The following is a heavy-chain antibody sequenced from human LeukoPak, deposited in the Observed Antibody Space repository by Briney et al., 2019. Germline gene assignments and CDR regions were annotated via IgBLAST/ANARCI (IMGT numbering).Heavy chain of an antibody. CDR2: IYSGGST. J-gene: IGHJ6*04. CDR1: GFTVSSNY. D-gene: IGHD6-19*01. V-gene: IGHV3-53*01. CDR3: ARAVEYYYYGMDV. Sequence: GGSLRLSCAASGFTVSSNYMSWVRQAPGKGLEWVSVIYSGGSTYYADSVKGRFTISRDNSKNTLYLQMNSLRAEDTAVYYCARAVEYYYYGMDVWGKGTTVTVSP.